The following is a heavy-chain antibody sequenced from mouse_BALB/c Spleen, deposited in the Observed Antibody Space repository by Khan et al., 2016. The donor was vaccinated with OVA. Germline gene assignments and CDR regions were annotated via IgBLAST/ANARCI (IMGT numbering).Heavy chain of an antibody. CDR2: IDPFNGGT. CDR1: GYSFTNYY. D-gene: IGHD2-13*01. V-gene: IGHV1S135*01. J-gene: IGHJ3*01. Sequence: VRLQQSGPELMKPGASVKISCKASGYSFTNYYIHWVKQSPGQSLEWLGFIDPFNGGTTYNQNFSGTATLTVDKSCRTAYIHLNNQTSEDFAVYYCTRLGTTGWITYWGQGTLVTVSA. CDR3: TRLGTTGWITY.